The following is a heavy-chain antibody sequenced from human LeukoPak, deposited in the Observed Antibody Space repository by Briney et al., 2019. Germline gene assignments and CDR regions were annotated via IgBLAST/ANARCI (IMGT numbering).Heavy chain of an antibody. Sequence: ASVKVSCKASGYTFTGYYMHWVRQAPGQGLEWMGWINPNSGGTNYAQKFQGRVTMTRDTSISTAYMELSRLRSDDTAVYYCASPASIAARRGYFDYWGQGTLVTVYS. CDR2: INPNSGGT. J-gene: IGHJ4*02. CDR3: ASPASIAARRGYFDY. CDR1: GYTFTGYY. D-gene: IGHD6-6*01. V-gene: IGHV1-2*02.